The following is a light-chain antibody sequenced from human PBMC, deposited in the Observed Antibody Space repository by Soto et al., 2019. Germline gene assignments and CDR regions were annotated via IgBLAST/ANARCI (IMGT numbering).Light chain of an antibody. CDR2: DAS. Sequence: DIQMTQSPSTLSASVGDRVTITCRASQSISSWLAWYQQKPGKAPKLLIYDASSLESGVPSRSSGSGSGTEFTLTINSLQPDDFATYYCQQYSVYWTFGQGTKVDIK. CDR3: QQYSVYWT. CDR1: QSISSW. V-gene: IGKV1-5*01. J-gene: IGKJ1*01.